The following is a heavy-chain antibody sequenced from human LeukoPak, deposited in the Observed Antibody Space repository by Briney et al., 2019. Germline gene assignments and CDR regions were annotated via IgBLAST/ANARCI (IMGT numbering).Heavy chain of an antibody. Sequence: SETLSLTCAVSGYSISSGYYWGWIRPPPGKGLEWIGSIYHSGSTYYNPSLKSRVTISVDTSKNQFSLKLSSVTAADTAVYYCARQKGYDFDYWGQGTLVTVSS. D-gene: IGHD5-12*01. J-gene: IGHJ4*02. CDR2: IYHSGST. CDR3: ARQKGYDFDY. V-gene: IGHV4-38-2*01. CDR1: GYSISSGYY.